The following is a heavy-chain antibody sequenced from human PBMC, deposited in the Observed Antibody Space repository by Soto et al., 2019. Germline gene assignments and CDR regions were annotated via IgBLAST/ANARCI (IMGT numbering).Heavy chain of an antibody. D-gene: IGHD1-26*01. V-gene: IGHV1-69*01. CDR2: IIPIFGTA. Sequence: QVQLVQSGAEVKKPGSSVKVSCKASGGTFSSYAISWVRQAPGQGLEWMGGIIPIFGTANYAQKFQGRVTITADESTSTAYMELSSLRSEYTAVYYCARLPIVGATKGDYYYGMDVWGQGTTVTVSS. CDR3: ARLPIVGATKGDYYYGMDV. J-gene: IGHJ6*02. CDR1: GGTFSSYA.